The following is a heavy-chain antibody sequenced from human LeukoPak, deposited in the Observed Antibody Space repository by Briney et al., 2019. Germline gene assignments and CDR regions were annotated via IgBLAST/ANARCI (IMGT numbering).Heavy chain of an antibody. V-gene: IGHV4-31*03. CDR3: ARSPLRSEMNPFDY. J-gene: IGHJ4*02. CDR2: IYCSGST. D-gene: IGHD3-3*01. CDR1: GGSISSGGYY. Sequence: SETLSLTCTVSGGSISSGGYYWSWIRQHPGKGLEWIGYIYCSGSTYYNPSLKSRVTISVDTSKNQFSLKLSSVTAADTAVYYCARSPLRSEMNPFDYWGQGTLVTVSS.